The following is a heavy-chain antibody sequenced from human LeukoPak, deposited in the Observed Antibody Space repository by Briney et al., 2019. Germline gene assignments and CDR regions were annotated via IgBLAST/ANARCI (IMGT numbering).Heavy chain of an antibody. Sequence: ASVKVSCKASGFTFTGFYMHWVRQAPGQGLEWMGWINPNSGGTNYVQKFQGRVTMTRDTSISTAYLELSRLRSDDTAVYYCARVLAYYDSGTYPRARPFDIWGQGTMVTVSS. V-gene: IGHV1-2*02. CDR3: ARVLAYYDSGTYPRARPFDI. CDR1: GFTFTGFY. J-gene: IGHJ3*02. CDR2: INPNSGGT. D-gene: IGHD3-10*01.